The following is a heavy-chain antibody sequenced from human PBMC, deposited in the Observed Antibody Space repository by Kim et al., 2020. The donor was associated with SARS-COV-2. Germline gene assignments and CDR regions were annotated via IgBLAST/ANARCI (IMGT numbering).Heavy chain of an antibody. J-gene: IGHJ5*01. V-gene: IGHV3-15*01. Sequence: GGSLRLSCAASGFTFTNAWMNWVRQPPGKGLEWVGRIKPRADGETTDYTGPVKGRFTISRDDSKTTLYLHMSSLKIEDTAVYYCSTGPGISLSWGHGTLVTVSS. CDR3: STGPGISLS. D-gene: IGHD3-3*02. CDR2: IKPRADGETT. CDR1: GFTFTNAW.